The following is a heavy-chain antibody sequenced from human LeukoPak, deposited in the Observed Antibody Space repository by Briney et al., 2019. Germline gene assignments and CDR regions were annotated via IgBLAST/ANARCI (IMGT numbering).Heavy chain of an antibody. V-gene: IGHV4-34*01. Sequence: PSETLSLTCAVYGGASNGFYWRCSRQPPGKGLEWSVGSNHSGSTKYNPSLTSRPTISVGAPKNEFSLHLNSVSAAGRDVYYCASAPMEYSDCWSDYAHWYFDFGPEGTLVRVSS. D-gene: IGHD3-3*01. CDR2: SNHSGST. CDR3: ASAPMEYSDCWSDYAHWYFDF. J-gene: IGHJ4*02. CDR1: GGASNGFY.